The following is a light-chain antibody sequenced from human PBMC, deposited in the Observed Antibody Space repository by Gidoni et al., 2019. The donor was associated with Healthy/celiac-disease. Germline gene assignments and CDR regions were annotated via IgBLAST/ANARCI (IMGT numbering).Light chain of an antibody. CDR3: SSYAGSNNYV. Sequence: QSALTQPPSASGSPGQSVTIYCTGTSSDVGGYNYVSWYQQPPGKAPKLMIYEVSKRPSGVPDRFSGSKAGNMASLTVSGLQAEDEADYYCSSYAGSNNYVFGTGTKVTVL. CDR1: SSDVGGYNY. V-gene: IGLV2-8*01. J-gene: IGLJ1*01. CDR2: EVS.